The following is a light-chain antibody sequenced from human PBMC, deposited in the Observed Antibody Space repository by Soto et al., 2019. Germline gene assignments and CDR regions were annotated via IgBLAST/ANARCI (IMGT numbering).Light chain of an antibody. CDR2: GAS. V-gene: IGKV3-15*01. Sequence: EIVLTQSPGTLSLSPGERATLSCRASQSVSSSNLAWYQQKPGQAPRLLIYGASTRATGIPARFSGSGSGTEFTLTISSLQSEDFAVYYCQQYNNCPKTFGQGTKVDI. J-gene: IGKJ1*01. CDR1: QSVSSSN. CDR3: QQYNNCPKT.